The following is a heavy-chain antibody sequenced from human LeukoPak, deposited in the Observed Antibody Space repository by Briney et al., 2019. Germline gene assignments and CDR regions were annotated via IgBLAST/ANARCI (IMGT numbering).Heavy chain of an antibody. CDR1: GFTLSSYW. CDR3: ARQVENWFDP. D-gene: IGHD2-15*01. CDR2: IKQDGSEK. J-gene: IGHJ5*02. Sequence: GGSLSLSCAASGFTLSSYWMSWVRQATGKGLEWVANIKQDGSEKYYVDSVKGRFTISRDNAKNSLYLQMNSLRAEDTAVYYCARQVENWFDPWGQGTLVTVSS. V-gene: IGHV3-7*01.